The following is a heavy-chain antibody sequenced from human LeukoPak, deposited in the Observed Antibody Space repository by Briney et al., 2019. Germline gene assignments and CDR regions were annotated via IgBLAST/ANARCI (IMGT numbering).Heavy chain of an antibody. D-gene: IGHD1-26*01. CDR2: IYYSGST. CDR1: GDSISTYY. CDR3: ARQAGSSYYWGWFDP. J-gene: IGHJ5*02. Sequence: SETLSLTCTVSGDSISTYYWSWIRQPPGKGLEWIGYIYYSGSTKYNPSLKSRITISVDTSKNQFSLKPRSVTAADTAVYYCARQAGSSYYWGWFDPWGQGTLVTVSS. V-gene: IGHV4-59*08.